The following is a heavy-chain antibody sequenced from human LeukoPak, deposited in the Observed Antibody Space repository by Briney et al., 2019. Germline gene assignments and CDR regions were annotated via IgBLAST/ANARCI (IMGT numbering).Heavy chain of an antibody. CDR1: GGTFSSYA. CDR2: IIPIFGTA. V-gene: IGHV1-69*13. D-gene: IGHD3-22*01. CDR3: ARDGETDDSSGYYVGDY. Sequence: SVKVSCKASGGTFSSYAISWVRQAPGQGLEWMGGIIPIFGTANYAQKFQGRVTITADESTSTAYVELSSLRSEDTAVYYCARDGETDDSSGYYVGDYWGQGTLVTVSS. J-gene: IGHJ4*02.